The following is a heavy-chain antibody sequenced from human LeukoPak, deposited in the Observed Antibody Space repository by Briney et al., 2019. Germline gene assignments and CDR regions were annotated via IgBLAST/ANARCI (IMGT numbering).Heavy chain of an antibody. J-gene: IGHJ6*02. V-gene: IGHV3-64*01. D-gene: IGHD2/OR15-2a*01. CDR2: ISSNGATT. Sequence: GGSLRLSCAASGFTFSIFPMHWVRQAPGKGLEYVSGISSNGATTYYANSVKGRFTISRDKTKNSLYLQMNDLRDEDTAVYFCARDQDRSTESYGMDVWGQGTTVTVSS. CDR1: GFTFSIFP. CDR3: ARDQDRSTESYGMDV.